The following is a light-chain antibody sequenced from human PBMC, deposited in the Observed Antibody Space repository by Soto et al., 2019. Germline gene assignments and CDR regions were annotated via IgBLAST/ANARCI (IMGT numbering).Light chain of an antibody. CDR1: QSASSSN. J-gene: IGKJ2*01. Sequence: EIVLTQSPGTLSLSPGERATLSCRASQSASSSNLAWYQHKPGQAPRLLIYGASSRATGIPDRFSGSGSGTDSSLTISRLEAEDFAVYYCQQYGSPYTFGQGTKLEIK. V-gene: IGKV3-20*01. CDR3: QQYGSPYT. CDR2: GAS.